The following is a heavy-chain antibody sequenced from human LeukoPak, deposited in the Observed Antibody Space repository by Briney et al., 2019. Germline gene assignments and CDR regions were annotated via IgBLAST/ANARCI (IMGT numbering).Heavy chain of an antibody. CDR2: INHSGST. CDR3: ARRYARVVVIFSPWHSAFDI. D-gene: IGHD3-22*01. J-gene: IGHJ3*02. CDR1: GGSFSGYY. V-gene: IGHV4-34*01. Sequence: KPSETLSLTCAVYGGSFSGYYWSWIRQPPGEGLEWIGEINHSGSTNYNPSLKSRVTISVDTSKNQFSLKLSSVTAADTAVYYCARRYARVVVIFSPWHSAFDIWGQGTMVTVSS.